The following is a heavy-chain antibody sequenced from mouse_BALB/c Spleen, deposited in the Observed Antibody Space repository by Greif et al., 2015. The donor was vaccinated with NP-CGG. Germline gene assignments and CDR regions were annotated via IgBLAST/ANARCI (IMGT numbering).Heavy chain of an antibody. CDR2: IYPSDSYT. CDR1: GYTFTSYW. Sequence: QVQLKQSGAELVRPGASVKLSCKASGYTFTSYWINWVKQRPGQGLEWIGNIYPSDSYTNYNQKFKDKATLTVDKSSSTADMQLSSTTSEDSAVYYCTTLYYGNYVYYAMDYWGQGTSGTVSS. V-gene: IGHV1-69*02. D-gene: IGHD2-1*01. J-gene: IGHJ4*01. CDR3: TTLYYGNYVYYAMDY.